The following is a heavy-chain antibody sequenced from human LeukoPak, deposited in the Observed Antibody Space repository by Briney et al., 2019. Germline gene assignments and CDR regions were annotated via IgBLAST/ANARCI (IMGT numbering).Heavy chain of an antibody. J-gene: IGHJ4*02. CDR3: ARDCEWLRSLDY. CDR1: GFTFNNYA. CDR2: IPYDGSNK. Sequence: PGRSLRLSCAASGFTFNNYAMHWVRQAPGKGLEWVAVIPYDGSNKYYAASVKDRFTISRDNSKNTLYLQMSSLRAEDTAVYYCARDCEWLRSLDYWGQGTLVTVSS. D-gene: IGHD5-12*01. V-gene: IGHV3-30-3*01.